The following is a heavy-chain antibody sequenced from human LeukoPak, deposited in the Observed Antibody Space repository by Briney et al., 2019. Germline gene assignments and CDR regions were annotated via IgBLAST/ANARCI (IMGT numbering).Heavy chain of an antibody. CDR1: GGSISSYY. J-gene: IGHJ3*02. D-gene: IGHD5-12*01. CDR2: IYYSGST. CDR3: ARGKSGYDAFDI. Sequence: SETLSLTCTVSGGSISSYYWSWIRQPPGKGLEWIGFIYYSGSTNYNPYLKSRVTMSVDTSKNQFSLKLSSVTAADTAVYYCARGKSGYDAFDIWGQGTMVSVSS. V-gene: IGHV4-59*08.